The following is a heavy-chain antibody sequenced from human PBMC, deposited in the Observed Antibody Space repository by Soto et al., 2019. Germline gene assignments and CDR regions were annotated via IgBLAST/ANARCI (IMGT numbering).Heavy chain of an antibody. J-gene: IGHJ3*02. CDR2: INGGNGKK. CDR3: ARDQWFGEATYAFDI. CDR1: GYTFTSYA. Sequence: GASVKVSCKASGYTFTSYAMHWVRQTPGQRLEWMGWINGGNGKKKYSEKFQGRVTITADKSTSTAYMELSSLRSEDTAVYYCARDQWFGEATYAFDIWGQGTMVTVSS. D-gene: IGHD3-10*01. V-gene: IGHV1-3*01.